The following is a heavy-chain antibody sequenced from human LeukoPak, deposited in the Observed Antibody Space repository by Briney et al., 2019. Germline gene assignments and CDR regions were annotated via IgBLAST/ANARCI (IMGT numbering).Heavy chain of an antibody. Sequence: NPSETLSLTCTVSGGSISSSSYYWGWIRQPPGKGLEWIGSIYYGGSTYYNPSLKGRVTISVDTSKSQFSLKLPSVTAADTAVYYCARYLIAVAVCDHWGQGALVTVSS. CDR1: GGSISSSSYY. V-gene: IGHV4-39*01. J-gene: IGHJ4*02. D-gene: IGHD6-19*01. CDR2: IYYGGST. CDR3: ARYLIAVAVCDH.